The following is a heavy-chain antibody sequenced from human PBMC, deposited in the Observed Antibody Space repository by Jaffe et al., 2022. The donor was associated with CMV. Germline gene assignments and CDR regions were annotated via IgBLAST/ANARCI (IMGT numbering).Heavy chain of an antibody. J-gene: IGHJ3*02. CDR1: GGSINNYY. CDR2: IYYTGIT. D-gene: IGHD3-16*01. V-gene: IGHV4-59*01. Sequence: QVQLQESGPGLVKPSETLSLTCTVSGGSINNYYWAWIRQPPGKGLEWIGFIYYTGITSYNPSLKSRVTISVDTSQNHFSLQLSSVTAADTAVYYCARQQTAELGYAYDIWGQGTMVTVSS. CDR3: ARQQTAELGYAYDI.